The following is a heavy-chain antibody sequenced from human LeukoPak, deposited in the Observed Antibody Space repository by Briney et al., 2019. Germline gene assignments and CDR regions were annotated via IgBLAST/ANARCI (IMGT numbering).Heavy chain of an antibody. CDR3: ARGLGIAGSVGSMDV. D-gene: IGHD1-26*01. Sequence: PRRSLSLSRAASEFSFSGQDMHWVRQAPVKGLEWVALISYDGTHKYYADYVKDRFTISRHNSKNNLYLQLNSLRPEDTAVYFCARGLGIAGSVGSMDVWGQGTLVTVSS. CDR1: EFSFSGQD. CDR2: ISYDGTHK. V-gene: IGHV3-30-3*01. J-gene: IGHJ4*02.